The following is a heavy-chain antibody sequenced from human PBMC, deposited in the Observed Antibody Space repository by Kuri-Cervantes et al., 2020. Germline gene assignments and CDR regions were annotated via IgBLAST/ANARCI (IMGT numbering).Heavy chain of an antibody. V-gene: IGHV3-74*01. CDR1: GFTFSNYW. CDR3: ARDKKWEHDAFDI. CDR2: ISGAGTGQ. Sequence: GGSLRLSCVASGFTFSNYWMFWVRQAPGEGLVWVSQISGAGTGQSYTDPVRGRFTMSRDNAKNTLYLEMNSLRAEDTAVYYCARDKKWEHDAFDIWGQGTMVTVSS. D-gene: IGHD1-26*01. J-gene: IGHJ3*02.